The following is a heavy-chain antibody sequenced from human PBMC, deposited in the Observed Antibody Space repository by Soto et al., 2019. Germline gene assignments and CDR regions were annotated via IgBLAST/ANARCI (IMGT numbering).Heavy chain of an antibody. D-gene: IGHD3-16*01. V-gene: IGHV4-34*01. J-gene: IGHJ5*02. CDR1: GESFSGYH. Sequence: SETLSLTCAVFGESFSGYHWTWIRQSTGKGLEWIGEINLSGNTNYNPSLKSRVTISIDTPKKQFSLKLTSVTAADTAIYYCARVLVTYGGIMVPYNWFDTWGQGNLVTVSS. CDR3: ARVLVTYGGIMVPYNWFDT. CDR2: INLSGNT.